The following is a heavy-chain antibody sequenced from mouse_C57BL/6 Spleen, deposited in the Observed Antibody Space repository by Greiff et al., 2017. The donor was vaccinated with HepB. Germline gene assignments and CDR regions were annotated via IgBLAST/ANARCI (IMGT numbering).Heavy chain of an antibody. CDR2: ISYDGSN. CDR1: GYSITSGYY. V-gene: IGHV3-6*01. CDR3: ARGDYEDYAMDY. D-gene: IGHD2-4*01. Sequence: EVQLQESGPGLVKPSQSLSLTCSVTGYSITSGYYWNWIRQFPGNKLEWMGYISYDGSNNYNPSLKNRISITRDTSKNQFFLKLNSVTTEDTATYYCARGDYEDYAMDYWGQGTSVTVSS. J-gene: IGHJ4*01.